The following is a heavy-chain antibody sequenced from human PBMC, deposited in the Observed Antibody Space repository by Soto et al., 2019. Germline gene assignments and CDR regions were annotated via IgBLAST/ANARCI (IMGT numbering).Heavy chain of an antibody. J-gene: IGHJ5*02. V-gene: IGHV4-39*01. Sequence: SETLSLTCTVSGGSISSSSYYWGWIRQPPGKGLEWIGSIYYSGSTYYNPSLKIRVTISVDTSKNQFSLKLSTVTAADTAVYYCARIDLPPYYDFWSGHANWFDPWGQGTLVTVSS. D-gene: IGHD3-3*01. CDR1: GGSISSSSYY. CDR2: IYYSGST. CDR3: ARIDLPPYYDFWSGHANWFDP.